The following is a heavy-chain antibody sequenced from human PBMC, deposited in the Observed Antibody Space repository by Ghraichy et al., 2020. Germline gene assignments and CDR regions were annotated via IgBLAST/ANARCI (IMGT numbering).Heavy chain of an antibody. Sequence: ASVKVSCKASGYTFTSYDMNWVRQAPGQGLEWMGWMNPNSGGTNYAQKFQGRVTMTRDTSISTAYMELSRLRSDDTAVYYCARLEGGSGWYWFSPTMYNWFDPWGQGTLVTVSS. CDR1: GYTFTSYD. J-gene: IGHJ5*02. D-gene: IGHD6-19*01. V-gene: IGHV1-2*02. CDR2: MNPNSGGT. CDR3: ARLEGGSGWYWFSPTMYNWFDP.